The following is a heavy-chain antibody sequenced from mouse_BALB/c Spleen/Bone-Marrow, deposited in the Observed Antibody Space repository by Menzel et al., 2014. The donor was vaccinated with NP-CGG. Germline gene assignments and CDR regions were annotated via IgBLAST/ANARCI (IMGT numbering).Heavy chain of an antibody. CDR1: GFSLTSYG. Sequence: QVQLQQPGPGLVAPSQSLSITCTVSGFSLTSYGVYWVRRPPGKGLEWLGVIWAGGSTNYNSALMSRLSISKDNSKSQVFLKMNSLQTDDTAMYYCARGAYYRFFDYWGQGTTLTVSS. D-gene: IGHD2-14*01. J-gene: IGHJ2*01. CDR3: ARGAYYRFFDY. CDR2: IWAGGST. V-gene: IGHV2-9*02.